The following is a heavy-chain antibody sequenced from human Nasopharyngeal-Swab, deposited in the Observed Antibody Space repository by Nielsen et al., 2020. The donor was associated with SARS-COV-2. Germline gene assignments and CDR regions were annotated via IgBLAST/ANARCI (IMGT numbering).Heavy chain of an antibody. Sequence: ASVKVSCKASGYTFTGYYMHWVRQAPGQGLEWMGRINPNSGGTNYAQKFQGRVPMTRDTSISTAYMELSRLRSDDTAVYYCRGCYLKGIPTPPRKWLDYWGQGTLVTVSS. CDR2: INPNSGGT. V-gene: IGHV1-2*06. CDR3: RGCYLKGIPTPPRKWLDY. J-gene: IGHJ4*02. D-gene: IGHD2-8*01. CDR1: GYTFTGYY.